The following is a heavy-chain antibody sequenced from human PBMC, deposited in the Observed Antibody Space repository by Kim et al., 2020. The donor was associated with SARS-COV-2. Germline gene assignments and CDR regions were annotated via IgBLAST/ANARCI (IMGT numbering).Heavy chain of an antibody. Sequence: SETLSLTCAVYGGSFSGYYWSWIRQPPGKGLEWIGEINHSGSTNYNPSLKSRVTISVDTSKNQFSLKLSSVTAADTAVYYCARGSDSSSWYGAKYYFDYWGQGTLVTVAS. CDR3: ARGSDSSSWYGAKYYFDY. CDR1: GGSFSGYY. D-gene: IGHD6-13*01. J-gene: IGHJ4*02. V-gene: IGHV4-34*01. CDR2: INHSGST.